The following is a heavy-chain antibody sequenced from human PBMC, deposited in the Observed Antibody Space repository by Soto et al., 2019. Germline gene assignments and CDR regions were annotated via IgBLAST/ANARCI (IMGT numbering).Heavy chain of an antibody. CDR1: GFTFSDYY. CDR2: ISNSGSTK. Sequence: PGGSLRLSCAASGFTFSDYYMSWIRQAPGKGLEWVSYISNSGSTKFYADSVTGRFTVSRDNAKNSLHLQMNSLRAEDTAVYYCARELRGYSYFAYYGMDVWGQGTTVTVSS. V-gene: IGHV3-11*04. CDR3: ARELRGYSYFAYYGMDV. D-gene: IGHD5-18*01. J-gene: IGHJ6*02.